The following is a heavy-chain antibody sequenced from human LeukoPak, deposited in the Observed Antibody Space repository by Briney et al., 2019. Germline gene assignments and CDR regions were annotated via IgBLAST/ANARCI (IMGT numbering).Heavy chain of an antibody. J-gene: IGHJ4*02. CDR1: GFIFSSYS. Sequence: PGGSLRLSCAASGFIFSSYSMNWVRQAPGKGLEWVSYISISSTTISYADSVRGRFTISSDNAKNSLYLQMNNLRAEDTAVYYCARDTHYSFDYWGQGTLVIVSS. CDR2: ISISSTTI. CDR3: ARDTHYSFDY. D-gene: IGHD2-21*01. V-gene: IGHV3-48*01.